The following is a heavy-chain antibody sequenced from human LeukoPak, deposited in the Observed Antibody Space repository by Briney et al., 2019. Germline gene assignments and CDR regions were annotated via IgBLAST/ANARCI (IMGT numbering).Heavy chain of an antibody. CDR2: IYYSGST. CDR3: ARAGFDYILFDY. Sequence: SETLSLTCSVSGGFNTHYYWGWIRQPPGKGLEWIGSIYYSGSTYYNPSLKSRVTISVDTSKNQFSLKLSSVTAADTAVYYCARAGFDYILFDYWGQGTLVTVSS. J-gene: IGHJ4*02. D-gene: IGHD2/OR15-2a*01. CDR1: GGFNTHYY. V-gene: IGHV4-39*07.